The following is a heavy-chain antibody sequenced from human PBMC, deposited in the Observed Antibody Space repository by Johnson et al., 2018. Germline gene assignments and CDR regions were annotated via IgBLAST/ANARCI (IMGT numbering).Heavy chain of an antibody. D-gene: IGHD3-22*01. J-gene: IGHJ6*04. Sequence: QVQLVQSGGGVVQPGRSLRLSCAASGFTFSSYGMHWVRQAPGKGLEWVAVISYDGSNKYWADSVKGRFTIPRDNSKNTLYAQMNSLGAEGKAVYYCAKGRSSGSIRRYYYHGRDGWGEGTTVTVSS. CDR3: AKGRSSGSIRRYYYHGRDG. CDR2: ISYDGSNK. V-gene: IGHV3-30*18. CDR1: GFTFSSYG.